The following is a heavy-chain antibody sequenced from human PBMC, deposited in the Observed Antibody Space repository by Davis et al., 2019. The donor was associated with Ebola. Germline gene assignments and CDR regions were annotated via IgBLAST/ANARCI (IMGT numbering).Heavy chain of an antibody. D-gene: IGHD4-23*01. V-gene: IGHV1-69*13. CDR2: IIPIFGTA. CDR1: GYTFTSYA. Sequence: SVKVSCKASGYTFTSYAISWVRQAPGQGLEWMGGIIPIFGTANYAQKFQGRVTITADESTSTAYMELSSLRSEDTAVYYCARAERTPFTSEEAGNSRPYYYYYYMDVWGKGTTVTVSS. J-gene: IGHJ6*03. CDR3: ARAERTPFTSEEAGNSRPYYYYYYMDV.